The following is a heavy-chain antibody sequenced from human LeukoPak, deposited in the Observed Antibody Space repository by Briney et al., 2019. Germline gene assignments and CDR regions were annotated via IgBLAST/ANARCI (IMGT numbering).Heavy chain of an antibody. CDR3: AKEKSPNWFDP. J-gene: IGHJ5*02. V-gene: IGHV3-23*01. Sequence: GGSLRLSWAASGFTFSSYARSWVRQAPGKGLEWVSAISGSGGSTYYADSAKGRFTISRDNSKNTMYLQMNSLRAEDTAVYYCAKEKSPNWFDPWGQGTLVTVSS. CDR2: ISGSGGST. CDR1: GFTFSSYA.